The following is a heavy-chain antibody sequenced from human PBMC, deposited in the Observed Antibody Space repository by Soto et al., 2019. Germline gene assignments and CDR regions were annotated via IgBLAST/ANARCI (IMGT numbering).Heavy chain of an antibody. J-gene: IGHJ4*02. D-gene: IGHD6-13*01. CDR3: ARGYYSSSWRVFDY. Sequence: QVQLVQSGADVKKPGDSVKVSCKTSGYTFSGYFMHWLRQAPGQGLEWMGWMNPNSGGTDYAQNFQGRVSMTWDTSISTAYMELSRLRSDDTAIYYCARGYYSSSWRVFDYWGQGTLVTVSS. CDR1: GYTFSGYF. CDR2: MNPNSGGT. V-gene: IGHV1-2*02.